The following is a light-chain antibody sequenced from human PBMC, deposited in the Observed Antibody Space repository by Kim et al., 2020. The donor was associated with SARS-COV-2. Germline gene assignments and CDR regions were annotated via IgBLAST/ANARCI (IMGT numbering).Light chain of an antibody. CDR2: AAS. Sequence: ASIGDRVTIPCRASQDIANSSAWYQQKPGKGPQVLIYAASTLQSGVPSRFSGSGSGTEFTLTIDSLQTEDVATYYCQKYNSAPWTFGPGTKVDIK. J-gene: IGKJ1*01. CDR1: QDIANS. V-gene: IGKV1-27*01. CDR3: QKYNSAPWT.